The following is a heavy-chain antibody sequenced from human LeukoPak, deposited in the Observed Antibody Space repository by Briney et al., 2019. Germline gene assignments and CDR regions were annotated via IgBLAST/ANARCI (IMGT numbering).Heavy chain of an antibody. D-gene: IGHD5-12*01. CDR2: IYYTGHT. V-gene: IGHV4-39*01. Sequence: PSPSLSLTCTVAGGSISSSTYYWGWIRQPPGKGLEWIVSIYYTGHTYYNPSLKCRVAISVDTSKNQFTQQLSSVTAADTAVYYCARQVDIVTTRGGDFDYWGQGTLVTVSS. CDR1: GGSISSSTYY. CDR3: ARQVDIVTTRGGDFDY. J-gene: IGHJ4*02.